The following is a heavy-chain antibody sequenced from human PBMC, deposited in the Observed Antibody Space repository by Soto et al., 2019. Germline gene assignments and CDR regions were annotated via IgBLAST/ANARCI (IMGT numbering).Heavy chain of an antibody. V-gene: IGHV3-21*01. Sequence: EVQLVESGGGLVKPGGSLRLSCAASGFSFSTYSMNWARQAPGKGLEWVSSLTSASTYIYYTDSVKGRFTISRDNAKNSLYLQMNSLRAEDTAVYYCARDQVGPLYYYYYGMDVWGQGTTVTVSS. CDR2: LTSASTYI. CDR1: GFSFSTYS. J-gene: IGHJ6*02. D-gene: IGHD1-26*01. CDR3: ARDQVGPLYYYYYGMDV.